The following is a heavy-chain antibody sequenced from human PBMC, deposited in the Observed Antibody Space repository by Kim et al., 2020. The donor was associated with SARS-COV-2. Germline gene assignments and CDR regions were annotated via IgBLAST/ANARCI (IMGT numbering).Heavy chain of an antibody. D-gene: IGHD3-16*02. CDR3: ARVTWGSYRYTDS. Sequence: ASVKVSCKASGYTFTNYAISWVRQAPGQGLEWMGWINTDTGNPTYAQAFKGRFVFSVDTSVSTTYLQISSLKADDTALYYCARVTWGSYRYTDSWGQGTLVTVSS. CDR1: GYTFTNYA. CDR2: INTDTGNP. J-gene: IGHJ4*02. V-gene: IGHV7-4-1*02.